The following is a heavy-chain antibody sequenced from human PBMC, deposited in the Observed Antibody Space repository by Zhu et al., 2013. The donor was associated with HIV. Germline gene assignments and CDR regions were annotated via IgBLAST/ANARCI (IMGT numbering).Heavy chain of an antibody. CDR1: GGSFSGYY. CDR2: INHSGST. J-gene: IGHJ4*02. CDR3: ARVRLGIAVFDY. Sequence: VQLQQWGAGLLKPSETLSLTCAVYGGSFSGYYWSWIRQPPGKGLEWIGEINHSGSTNYNPSLKSRVTISVDTSKNQFSLKLSSVTAADTAVYYCARVRLGIAVFDYWGQGTLVTVSS. D-gene: IGHD6-19*01. V-gene: IGHV4-34*01.